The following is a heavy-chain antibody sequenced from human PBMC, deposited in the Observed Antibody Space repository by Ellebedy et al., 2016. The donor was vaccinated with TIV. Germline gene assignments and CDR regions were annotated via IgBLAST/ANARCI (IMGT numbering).Heavy chain of an antibody. V-gene: IGHV3-43*01. CDR2: ISWEGHTS. Sequence: PGGSLRLSCRGSGFSFDDYTIHWVRRAPGKGLQWLSLISWEGHTSYYADSVRGRFTISRDNNENSVYLQINRLRPEDTAIYYCAKVGNPTWNYGYFDYWGQGTLVTVSS. CDR3: AKVGNPTWNYGYFDY. D-gene: IGHD1-7*01. J-gene: IGHJ4*02. CDR1: GFSFDDYT.